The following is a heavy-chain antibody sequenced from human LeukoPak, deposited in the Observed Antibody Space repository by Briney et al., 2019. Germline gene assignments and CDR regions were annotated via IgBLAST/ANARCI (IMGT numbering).Heavy chain of an antibody. D-gene: IGHD3-10*01. CDR3: ATAGLRVVRGVVFDY. J-gene: IGHJ4*02. Sequence: GGSLRLSCAASGFTVSSNYMSWVRQAPGKGLEWVSVIYSGGSTYYADSVKGRFTISRDNSKNTLYLQMNSLRAEDTAVYYCATAGLRVVRGVVFDYWGQGTLVTVSS. CDR1: GFTVSSNY. CDR2: IYSGGST. V-gene: IGHV3-66*01.